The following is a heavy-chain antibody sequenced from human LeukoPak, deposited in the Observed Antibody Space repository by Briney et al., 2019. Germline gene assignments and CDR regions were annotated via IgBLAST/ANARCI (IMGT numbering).Heavy chain of an antibody. CDR3: ASNPRSTIWIPDY. CDR1: GFTFSSYG. CDR2: ISYDGSNK. V-gene: IGHV3-30*03. D-gene: IGHD2/OR15-2a*01. J-gene: IGHJ4*02. Sequence: GGSLRLSCAASGFTFSSYGMHWVRQAPGKGLEWVAVISYDGSNKYYADSVKGRFTISRDNSKNTLYLQMNSLRAEDTAVYYCASNPRSTIWIPDYWGQGTLVTVSS.